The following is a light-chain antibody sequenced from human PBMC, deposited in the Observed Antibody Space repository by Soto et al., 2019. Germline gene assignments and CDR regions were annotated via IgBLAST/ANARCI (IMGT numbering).Light chain of an antibody. CDR2: TVS. Sequence: DIQLTQSPSLLSASVGDRVTITCRASEDITNSLAWYHQKPGKTPKFLISTVSTLQSGVRSRFSGSGSGTEFTLTISGLKHEDFATYYCQQFKSYPITFGQGTRL. CDR1: EDITNS. V-gene: IGKV1-9*01. J-gene: IGKJ5*01. CDR3: QQFKSYPIT.